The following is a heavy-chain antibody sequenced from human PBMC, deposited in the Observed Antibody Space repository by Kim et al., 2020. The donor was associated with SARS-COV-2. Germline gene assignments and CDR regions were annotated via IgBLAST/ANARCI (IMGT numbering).Heavy chain of an antibody. J-gene: IGHJ4*02. Sequence: SVKVSCKASGGTFSSYAISWVRQAPGQGLEWMGGILPIFGTANYAQKFQGRVTITADESTSTAYMELSSLRSEDTAGYYCCNWNPPAFDYLGQGTLVTV. V-gene: IGHV1-69*13. CDR1: GGTFSSYA. D-gene: IGHD1-1*01. CDR3: CNWNPPAFDY. CDR2: ILPIFGTA.